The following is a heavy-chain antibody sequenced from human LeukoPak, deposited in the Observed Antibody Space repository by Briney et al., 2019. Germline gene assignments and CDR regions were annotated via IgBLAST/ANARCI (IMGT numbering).Heavy chain of an antibody. V-gene: IGHV3-66*01. Sequence: PGGSLSLSCAASGFTVSSNYMSWVRQAPGKGLEWVSVIYSGGNTYYADSVKGRFTISRDKSRNTLYLQMNSLRAEDTAVYYCAGGNTVTRLIDYWGQGTLVTVSS. J-gene: IGHJ4*02. CDR3: AGGNTVTRLIDY. D-gene: IGHD4-17*01. CDR2: IYSGGNT. CDR1: GFTVSSNY.